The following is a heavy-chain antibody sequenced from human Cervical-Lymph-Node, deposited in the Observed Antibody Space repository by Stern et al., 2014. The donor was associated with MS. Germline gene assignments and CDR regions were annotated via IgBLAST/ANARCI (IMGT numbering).Heavy chain of an antibody. CDR1: GFKFDDYA. Sequence: EVQLVESGGGLAQPGRSLRLSCAASGFKFDDYAMHWVRQGPGKGPEWVAGLSWDSDTVGYSDAVKGRFTISRDNAKNSLSLQMNELRPGDTALYYCTRDIDDHIWARADFGDGFKVWGQGTVVTVSS. J-gene: IGHJ3*01. CDR3: TRDIDDHIWARADFGDGFKV. CDR2: LSWDSDTV. V-gene: IGHV3-9*01. D-gene: IGHD3-16*01.